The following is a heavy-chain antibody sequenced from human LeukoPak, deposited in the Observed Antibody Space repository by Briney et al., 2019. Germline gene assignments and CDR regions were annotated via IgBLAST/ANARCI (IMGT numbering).Heavy chain of an antibody. Sequence: SVTVSCKASGGTFSSYTISWVRQAPGQGVEWMGRIIPILGIANYAQKFQGRVTITADKSTSTAYMELSSLRSEDTAVYYCARDSSSWYNWFDPWGQGTLVTVSS. CDR2: IIPILGIA. V-gene: IGHV1-69*04. J-gene: IGHJ5*02. CDR1: GGTFSSYT. D-gene: IGHD6-13*01. CDR3: ARDSSSWYNWFDP.